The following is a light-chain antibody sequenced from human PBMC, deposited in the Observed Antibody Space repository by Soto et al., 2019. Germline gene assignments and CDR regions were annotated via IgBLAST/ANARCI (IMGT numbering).Light chain of an antibody. V-gene: IGKV3-11*01. J-gene: IGKJ2*01. CDR1: QSVSSS. CDR2: DAS. Sequence: EIVLTQSTATLSLSPGERATLSCRASQSVSSSLGWYQQIPGQAPRLLIYDASNRATCIPARFSGSGSGTDFTLSISRLETEDFAVYYCQQRSNWPRTFGEGSQLEIK. CDR3: QQRSNWPRT.